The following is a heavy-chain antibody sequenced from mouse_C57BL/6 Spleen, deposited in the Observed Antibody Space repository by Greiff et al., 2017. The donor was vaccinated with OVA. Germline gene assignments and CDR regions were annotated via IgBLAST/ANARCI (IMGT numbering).Heavy chain of an antibody. CDR1: GYTFTSYW. D-gene: IGHD2-4*01. J-gene: IGHJ2*01. Sequence: QVQLQQSGAELAKPGASVKLSCKASGYTFTSYWMHWVKQRPGQGLEWIGYINPSSGYTKYNQKFKAKATLTADKSSSPAYMQLSRLTYEDSAVYYSDSHYDYFDYWGQGTTLTVSS. CDR3: DSHYDYFDY. CDR2: INPSSGYT. V-gene: IGHV1-7*01.